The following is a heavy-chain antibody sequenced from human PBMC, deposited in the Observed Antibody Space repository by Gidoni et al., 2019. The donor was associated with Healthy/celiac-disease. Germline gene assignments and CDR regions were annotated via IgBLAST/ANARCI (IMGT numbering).Heavy chain of an antibody. CDR3: AKDARYSSGWLDY. Sequence: EVQLLESGGGWVQPGGSLRIPCAASGFTISSYAMSWVRQAPGKGLEWVSAISGSGGSTYYADSVKGRFTISRDNSKNTLYLQMNSLRAEDTAVYYCAKDARYSSGWLDYWGQGTLVTVSS. D-gene: IGHD6-19*01. V-gene: IGHV3-23*01. J-gene: IGHJ4*02. CDR2: ISGSGGST. CDR1: GFTISSYA.